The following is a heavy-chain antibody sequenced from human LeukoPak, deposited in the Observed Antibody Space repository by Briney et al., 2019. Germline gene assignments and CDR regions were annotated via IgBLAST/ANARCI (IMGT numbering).Heavy chain of an antibody. D-gene: IGHD6-19*01. Sequence: GGSLRLSCAASGFTVSSNYMSWVRQAPGKGLEWVSVIYSGGSTYYADSVKGRFTISRDNSKNTLYLQMDSLRAEDTAVYYCAKDSSGWWGGDRTSLGYWGQGTLVTVSS. CDR1: GFTVSSNY. CDR3: AKDSSGWWGGDRTSLGY. CDR2: IYSGGST. V-gene: IGHV3-53*05. J-gene: IGHJ4*02.